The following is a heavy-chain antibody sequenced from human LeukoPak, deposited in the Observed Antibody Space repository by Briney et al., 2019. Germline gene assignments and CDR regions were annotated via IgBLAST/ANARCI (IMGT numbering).Heavy chain of an antibody. J-gene: IGHJ4*02. V-gene: IGHV1-69*04. CDR1: GGTFSDYA. D-gene: IGHD1-26*01. CDR2: IIPILRIP. CDR3: ASSGGATSLYFNY. Sequence: GASVKVSCKASGGTFSDYAISWVRQAPGQGLEWMGRIIPILRIPNYAQKFQGRVTITRDTSASTAYMELSSLRSEDTAVYYCASSGGATSLYFNYWGQGTLVTVSS.